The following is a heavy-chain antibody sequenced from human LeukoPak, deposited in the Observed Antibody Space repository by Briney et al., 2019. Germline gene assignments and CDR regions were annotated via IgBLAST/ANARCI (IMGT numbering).Heavy chain of an antibody. D-gene: IGHD3-10*01. CDR3: ARVEEGYGSGRRENYYYYYMDV. V-gene: IGHV4-59*01. CDR2: NHYSGST. Sequence: SETLSLICTASGCSISNYYWSWIRQPPGKGLEWIGYNHYSGSTNYNSSLKSRVTISVDTSKNQFSLKLSSVTAADTAVYYCARVEEGYGSGRRENYYYYYMDVWGKGTTVTISS. J-gene: IGHJ6*03. CDR1: GCSISNYY.